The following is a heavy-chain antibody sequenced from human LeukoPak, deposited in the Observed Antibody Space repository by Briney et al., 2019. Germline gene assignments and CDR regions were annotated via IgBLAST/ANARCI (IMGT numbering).Heavy chain of an antibody. V-gene: IGHV3-74*01. J-gene: IGHJ4*02. CDR3: AIPPGGYYFN. CDR2: IKSDGSRP. Sequence: GGSLRLSCAASGFSFSGSWLHWVRQPPGKGLVWVSRIKSDGSRPTYADSVKGRFTIYRDDPKNTVYLQMNSLRAEDTAVYYCAIPPGGYYFNWGQGTLVTVSS. D-gene: IGHD3-10*01. CDR1: GFSFSGSW.